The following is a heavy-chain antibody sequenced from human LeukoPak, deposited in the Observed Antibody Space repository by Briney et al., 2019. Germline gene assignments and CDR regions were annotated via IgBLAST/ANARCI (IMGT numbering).Heavy chain of an antibody. Sequence: GGSLRLSCAASGFSFNTYGMHWVRQAPGKGLEWVGFIRYDGSNKYYADSVKGRFTISRDNSKNTQYLQMNSLRAEDTAVYYCAKARTLGYCSGGSCVHDAFDFWGQGTMVTVSS. J-gene: IGHJ3*01. CDR2: IRYDGSNK. CDR1: GFSFNTYG. D-gene: IGHD2-15*01. V-gene: IGHV3-30*02. CDR3: AKARTLGYCSGGSCVHDAFDF.